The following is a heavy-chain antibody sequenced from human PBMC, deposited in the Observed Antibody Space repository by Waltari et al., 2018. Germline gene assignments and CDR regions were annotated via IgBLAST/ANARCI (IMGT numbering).Heavy chain of an antibody. V-gene: IGHV1-69*12. Sequence: QVQLVQSGAEVKKPGSSVKVSCKASGGTFSSYAISWVRQAPGQGLEWMGGIMPICGTANYEQKFQGRVTISADESTSTAYMELSSLRSEDTAVYYCARDRDVVVPAAIWFDPWGQGTLVTVSS. CDR1: GGTFSSYA. CDR2: IMPICGTA. J-gene: IGHJ5*02. D-gene: IGHD2-2*01. CDR3: ARDRDVVVPAAIWFDP.